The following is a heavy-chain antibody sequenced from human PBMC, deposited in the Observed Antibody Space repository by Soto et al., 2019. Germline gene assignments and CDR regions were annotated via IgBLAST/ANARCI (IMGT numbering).Heavy chain of an antibody. CDR3: ARERGVRLDNFFDY. Sequence: QVQLVESGGGVVQPGKSLRLSCSASGFTFETYAMHWVRQAPGRGLEWVAVISYNGENRFYADSVKGRFTISRDNSKNTLFLQMNSLRTEDAAVYFCARERGVRLDNFFDYWGRGTLVTVSS. J-gene: IGHJ4*02. CDR2: ISYNGENR. CDR1: GFTFETYA. D-gene: IGHD2-8*01. V-gene: IGHV3-30*04.